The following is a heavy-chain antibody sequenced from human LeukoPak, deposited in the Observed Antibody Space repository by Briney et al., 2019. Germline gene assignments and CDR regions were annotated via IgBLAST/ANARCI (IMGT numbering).Heavy chain of an antibody. V-gene: IGHV3-53*01. Sequence: PGGSLRLSCTVSGFTVSSNSMSWVRQAPGKGLEWVSFIYNSSRIHYSDSVKGRFTISRDNSKNTLYLQMNSLRAEDTAVYYCARRAGAYSHPYEYWGQGTLVTVSS. CDR2: IYNSSRI. CDR3: ARRAGAYSHPYEY. J-gene: IGHJ4*02. D-gene: IGHD4/OR15-4a*01. CDR1: GFTVSSNS.